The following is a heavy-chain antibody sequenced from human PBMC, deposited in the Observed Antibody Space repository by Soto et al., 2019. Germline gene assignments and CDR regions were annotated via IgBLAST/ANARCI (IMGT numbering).Heavy chain of an antibody. CDR3: ARGPQSTAAPRGIDN. Sequence: ASVKVSCKASGYTFTIYCISWVRQAPGQGLEWMGWISAYNGNTNYAQKLQGRVTMTTDTSTSTAYMELRSLRSDDTAVYYCARGPQSTAAPRGIDNWGQGALITVSS. V-gene: IGHV1-18*01. D-gene: IGHD6-6*01. CDR2: ISAYNGNT. CDR1: GYTFTIYC. J-gene: IGHJ4*02.